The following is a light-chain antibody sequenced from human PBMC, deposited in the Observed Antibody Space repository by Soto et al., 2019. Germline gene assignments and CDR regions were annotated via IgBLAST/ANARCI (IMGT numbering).Light chain of an antibody. CDR1: QSVSSN. J-gene: IGKJ2*01. CDR3: QQYNNWPPYT. Sequence: EIVMTQSPATLSVSPGERATLSCRASQSVSSNLAWYQQKPGQAPRILIYCASTRATGIPARFSGSGSGTEFTLTISSLQSEDLAVYYCQQYNNWPPYTFGQGTKLEIK. CDR2: CAS. V-gene: IGKV3-15*01.